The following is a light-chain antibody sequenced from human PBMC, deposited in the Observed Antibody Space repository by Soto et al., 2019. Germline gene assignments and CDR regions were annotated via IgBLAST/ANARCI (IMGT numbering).Light chain of an antibody. V-gene: IGKV1-5*03. J-gene: IGKJ5*01. CDR3: QQYNSYPIT. CDR2: KAS. Sequence: DIQMTQSPSTLSASVGDRVTITCRASQSISSWLAWYQQKPGKAPKVLIYKASSLESGVTSRFSGSGSGTEFTLTISSLQPDDSATYHCQQYNSYPITFGQGTRLEIK. CDR1: QSISSW.